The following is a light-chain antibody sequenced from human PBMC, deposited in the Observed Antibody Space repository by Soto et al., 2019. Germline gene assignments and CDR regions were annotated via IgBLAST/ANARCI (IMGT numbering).Light chain of an antibody. Sequence: QSVLTQSPSASGSHGQRVTMSFSGSSSNIGKNSVHWYRQLPGTAPELLIYNNNQWSSGVPDRFSGSKSGSSASLAIGGLQSEDEADYYCATWDDNFNGPVFGGGTKLTVL. CDR2: NNN. CDR3: ATWDDNFNGPV. V-gene: IGLV1-44*01. J-gene: IGLJ2*01. CDR1: SSNIGKNS.